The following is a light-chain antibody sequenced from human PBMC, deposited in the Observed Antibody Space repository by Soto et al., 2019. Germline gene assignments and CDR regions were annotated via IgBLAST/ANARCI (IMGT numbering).Light chain of an antibody. Sequence: DIQMTQSPSSLSASVGDRGTITCRAGQSISTYLNWYQQKPGKAPNLLIYAASNLQSGVPSRVSGSGSGTHFTLTIDRLQPGDSATYFCQQSYSTPPEYTFGQGTKLEIK. V-gene: IGKV1-39*01. CDR2: AAS. CDR3: QQSYSTPPEYT. CDR1: QSISTY. J-gene: IGKJ2*01.